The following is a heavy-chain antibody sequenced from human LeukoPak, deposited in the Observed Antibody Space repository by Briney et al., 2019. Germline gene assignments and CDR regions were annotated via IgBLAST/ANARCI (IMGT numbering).Heavy chain of an antibody. CDR1: GFTFSNAW. V-gene: IGHV3-23*01. CDR2: ISGSGGST. D-gene: IGHD2-21*01. CDR3: AKGDLIRGYFDY. Sequence: PGGSLRLSCAASGFTFSNAWMSWVRQAPGKGLEWVSAISGSGGSTYYADSVKGRFTISRDNSKNTLYLQMNSLRAEDTAVYYCAKGDLIRGYFDYWGQGTLVTVSS. J-gene: IGHJ4*02.